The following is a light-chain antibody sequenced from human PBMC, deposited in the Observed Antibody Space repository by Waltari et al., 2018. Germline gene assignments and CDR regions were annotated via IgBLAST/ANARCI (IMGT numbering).Light chain of an antibody. J-gene: IGKJ1*01. CDR3: QQYNNWPWT. Sequence: EIVMTQSPATLSVSPGERDTLACRASQSVSSNLAWYQQKPGQDPRLLIYGASTSATGIPARFSGSGSGTEFTLTISSLQSEDFAVYYCQQYNNWPWTFGQGTKVEIK. V-gene: IGKV3-15*01. CDR1: QSVSSN. CDR2: GAS.